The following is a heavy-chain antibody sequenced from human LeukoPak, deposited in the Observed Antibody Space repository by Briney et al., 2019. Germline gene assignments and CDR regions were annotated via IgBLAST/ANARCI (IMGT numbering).Heavy chain of an antibody. CDR1: GFTFSSYA. J-gene: IGHJ6*02. CDR2: ISGSGGST. CDR3: AKDLPGSRYYYYGMDV. V-gene: IGHV3-23*01. Sequence: GGSLRLSCAASGFTFSSYAMSWVRQAPGKGLEWVSAISGSGGSTYYADSVKGRFTISRDNSKNTLYLQMNSLRAEDRAVYYCAKDLPGSRYYYYGMDVWGQGTTVTVSS. D-gene: IGHD6-13*01.